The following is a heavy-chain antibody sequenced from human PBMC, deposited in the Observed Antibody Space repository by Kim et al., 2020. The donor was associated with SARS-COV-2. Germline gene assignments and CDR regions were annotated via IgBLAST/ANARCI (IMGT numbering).Heavy chain of an antibody. V-gene: IGHV1-69*02. Sequence: NYAQKFQGRVTITADKATSTAYMELSSLRSEDTAVYYCARSPFGVANFDYWGQGTLVTVSS. J-gene: IGHJ4*02. D-gene: IGHD3-3*01. CDR3: ARSPFGVANFDY.